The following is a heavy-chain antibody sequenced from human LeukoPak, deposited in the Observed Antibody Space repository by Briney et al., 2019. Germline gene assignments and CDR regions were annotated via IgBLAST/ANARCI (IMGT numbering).Heavy chain of an antibody. V-gene: IGHV4-4*07. Sequence: SETLSLTCTVSGGSISRYYWSWIRQSAEKGLEWIGRVQATGSLDYNPSLKSRVTISMDTSTNRFSLMMTSLTTTDTAVYYCARGTKSPRTTVLTSFWYFDLWGRGTLVTVSS. J-gene: IGHJ2*01. D-gene: IGHD1-14*01. CDR2: VQATGSL. CDR1: GGSISRYY. CDR3: ARGTKSPRTTVLTSFWYFDL.